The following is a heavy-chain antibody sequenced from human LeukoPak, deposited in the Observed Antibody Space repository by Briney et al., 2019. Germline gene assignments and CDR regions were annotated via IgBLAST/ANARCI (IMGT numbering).Heavy chain of an antibody. J-gene: IGHJ5*02. CDR2: IYTSGST. CDR1: GGSISSYY. V-gene: IGHV4-4*07. D-gene: IGHD5-18*01. CDR3: ARGKRGYSYGLTFDP. Sequence: PSETLSLTCTVSGGSISSYYWSWIRQPAGKGLEWIGRIYTSGSTNYNPSLKSRVTMSVDTSKNQFSLKLSSVTAADTAVYYCARGKRGYSYGLTFDPWGQGTLVTVSS.